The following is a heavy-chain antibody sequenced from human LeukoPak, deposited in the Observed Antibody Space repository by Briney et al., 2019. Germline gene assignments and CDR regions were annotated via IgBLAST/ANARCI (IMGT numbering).Heavy chain of an antibody. Sequence: SETLSLTCTVSGGSISGHYWSWIRQPPAKGLEWVGYVYYSGETNYNPSLKSRVTISVDTSKNQFSLKLTSVTAADTAVCYCERLQGDSTAIFDYWGQGILVSVSS. J-gene: IGHJ4*02. CDR2: VYYSGET. D-gene: IGHD2-21*01. V-gene: IGHV4-59*11. CDR3: ERLQGDSTAIFDY. CDR1: GGSISGHY.